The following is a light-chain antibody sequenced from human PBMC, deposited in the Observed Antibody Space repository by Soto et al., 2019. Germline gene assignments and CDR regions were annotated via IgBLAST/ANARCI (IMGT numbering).Light chain of an antibody. CDR2: DVS. CDR1: SSDVGGYNY. V-gene: IGLV2-14*01. J-gene: IGLJ3*02. Sequence: QTALTQPASVSGSPGQSITISCTGTSSDVGGYNYVSWYQQHPGKAPKLMIYDVSNRPSGVSNRFSGSKSGNTASLTISGLQAEDEADYYCSSHTSSSTPQWVFGGGTKLTVL. CDR3: SSHTSSSTPQWV.